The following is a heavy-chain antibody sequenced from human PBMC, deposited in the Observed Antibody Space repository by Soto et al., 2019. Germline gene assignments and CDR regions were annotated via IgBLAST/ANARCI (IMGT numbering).Heavy chain of an antibody. V-gene: IGHV4-34*01. CDR3: ASRASYDISPHWFEP. CDR2: INHSGST. J-gene: IGHJ5*02. CDR1: GGSFSGYY. Sequence: PSETLSLTCAVYGGSFSGYYWSWIRQPPGKGLEWIGEINHSGSTNYNPSLKSRVTISVDTSKNQFSLKLSSVTAADTAVYYCASRASYDISPHWFEPWGQGTLVTVSS. D-gene: IGHD3-9*01.